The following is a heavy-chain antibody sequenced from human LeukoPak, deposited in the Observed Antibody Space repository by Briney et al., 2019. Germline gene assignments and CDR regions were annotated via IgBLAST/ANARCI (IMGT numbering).Heavy chain of an antibody. CDR1: GYTFTGYY. CDR3: ARDLNIVVVPAANNWFDP. V-gene: IGHV1-2*02. J-gene: IGHJ5*02. D-gene: IGHD2-2*01. CDR2: INPNSGGT. Sequence: ASVKVSCKASGYTFTGYYMHWVRQAPGQGLEWMGWINPNSGGTNYAQKFQGRVTMTRDTSISTAYMELSRLRSDDTAVYYCARDLNIVVVPAANNWFDPWGQGTLVTVSS.